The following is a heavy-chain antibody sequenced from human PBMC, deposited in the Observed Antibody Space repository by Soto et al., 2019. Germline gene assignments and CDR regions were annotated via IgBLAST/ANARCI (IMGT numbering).Heavy chain of an antibody. J-gene: IGHJ3*02. CDR2: INPATGAA. CDR1: GYPVTAYY. V-gene: IGHV1-2*02. CDR3: ARGGGVGVAGSAAFDM. Sequence: QLHLVQSGAVVKKPGASVTVSCSASGYPVTAYYMHWVRQAPGRGLEWMGGINPATGAAKYTQTYQGRATQTRDTSTNTVFTELSGLTSEDTAVFYWARGGGVGVAGSAAFDMWGQGTLVTVSS. D-gene: IGHD3-3*01.